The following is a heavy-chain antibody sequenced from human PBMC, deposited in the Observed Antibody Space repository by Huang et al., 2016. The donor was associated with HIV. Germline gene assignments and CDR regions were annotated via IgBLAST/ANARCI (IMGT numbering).Heavy chain of an antibody. CDR2: IYYSGST. CDR3: ARSLSSYYYGSGSYYNGYYFDY. V-gene: IGHV4-39*01. CDR1: DGSISSSSYY. D-gene: IGHD3-10*01. Sequence: QLQLLESGPGLVKPSETLSLTCTVSDGSISSSSYYWGWIRQPPGKGLEWIGNIYYSGSTYYNPALKSRVTISVDTSKDQFSLKLSSVTAADTAVYYCARSLSSYYYGSGSYYNGYYFDYWGQGTLVTVSS. J-gene: IGHJ4*02.